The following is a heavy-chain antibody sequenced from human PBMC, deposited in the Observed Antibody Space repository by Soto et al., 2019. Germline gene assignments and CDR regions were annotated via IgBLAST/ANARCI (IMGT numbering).Heavy chain of an antibody. D-gene: IGHD6-13*01. CDR2: IIPIFGTA. J-gene: IGHJ4*02. CDR1: GGTFSSYA. V-gene: IGHV1-69*13. CDR3: SAGTRYDPCYYFDY. Sequence: ASVKVSCKASGGTFSSYAISWVRQAPGQGLEWMGGIIPIFGTANYAQKFQGRVTITADESTSTAYMELSSLRSEDTAVYYCSAGTRYDPCYYFDYWGQRTLVIVSS.